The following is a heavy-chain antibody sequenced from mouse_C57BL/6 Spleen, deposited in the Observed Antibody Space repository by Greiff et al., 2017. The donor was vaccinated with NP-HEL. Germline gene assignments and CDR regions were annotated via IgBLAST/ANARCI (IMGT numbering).Heavy chain of an antibody. CDR2: ISYSGST. CDR3: ARGGAAQAPWFAY. Sequence: EVKLVESGPGMVKPSQSLSLTCTVTGYSITSGYDWHWIRHFPGNKLEWMGYISYSGSTNYNPSLKSRIPITHDTSKNHFFLKLNSVTTEDTATYYCARGGAAQAPWFAYWGQGTLVTVSA. V-gene: IGHV3-1*01. D-gene: IGHD3-2*02. J-gene: IGHJ3*01. CDR1: GYSITSGYD.